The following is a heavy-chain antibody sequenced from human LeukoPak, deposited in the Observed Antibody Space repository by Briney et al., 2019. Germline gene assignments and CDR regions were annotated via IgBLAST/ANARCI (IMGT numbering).Heavy chain of an antibody. CDR1: GFTFSGYG. J-gene: IGHJ4*02. Sequence: PGRSLRLSCAASGFTFSGYGMHRVRQAPDKGLEWVAVIWYDGNNKYYADSVKGRFTISRDNSKNTLYLQMNSLRVEDTAVYYCAKDWGYTTMVSYYFDYWGQGALVTVSS. CDR3: AKDWGYTTMVSYYFDY. V-gene: IGHV3-33*06. CDR2: IWYDGNNK. D-gene: IGHD5-18*01.